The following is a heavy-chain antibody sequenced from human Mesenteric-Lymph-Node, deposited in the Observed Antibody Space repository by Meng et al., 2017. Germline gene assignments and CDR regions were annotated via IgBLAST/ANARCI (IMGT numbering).Heavy chain of an antibody. CDR2: VYYSGST. V-gene: IGHV4-61*01. CDR1: GDSVSSSCCY. Sequence: SETLSLTCTVSGDSVSSSCCYWSWIRQPPGKGLEWIGYVYYSGSTNYNPSLKSRVSTSVDTSRNQFSLKLSSVTAADTAVYYCAREKSRNDVGYFDHWGRGTLVTVSS. CDR3: AREKSRNDVGYFDH. D-gene: IGHD1-1*01. J-gene: IGHJ4*02.